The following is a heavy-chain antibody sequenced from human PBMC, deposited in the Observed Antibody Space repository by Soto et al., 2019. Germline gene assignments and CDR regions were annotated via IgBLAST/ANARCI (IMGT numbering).Heavy chain of an antibody. CDR2: ISTSGATR. V-gene: IGHV3-48*02. D-gene: IGHD6-19*01. CDR3: ARFFGSGFDY. CDR1: GFTLSTDS. Sequence: EVQLVESGGGLVQPGGSLRLSCVASGFTLSTDSMNWVRQAPGKGLEWVAHISTSGATRYYADSVKGRFTISRDNAKTSLYLQMDSLRNEETAVYYCARFFGSGFDYWGQGTLVTVSS. J-gene: IGHJ4*02.